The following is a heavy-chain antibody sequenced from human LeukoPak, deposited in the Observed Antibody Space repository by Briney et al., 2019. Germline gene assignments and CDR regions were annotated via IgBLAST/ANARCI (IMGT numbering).Heavy chain of an antibody. CDR1: GGSISSGDYY. CDR3: ARGRRAAAGIKGGYYFDY. D-gene: IGHD6-13*01. J-gene: IGHJ4*02. CDR2: IYYSGST. Sequence: SETLSLTCTVSGGSISSGDYYWSWIRQPPGKGLEWIGYIYYSGSTYYNPSLKSRVTISVDTSKNQFSLKLSSVTAADTAVYYCARGRRAAAGIKGGYYFDYWGQGTLVTVSS. V-gene: IGHV4-30-4*01.